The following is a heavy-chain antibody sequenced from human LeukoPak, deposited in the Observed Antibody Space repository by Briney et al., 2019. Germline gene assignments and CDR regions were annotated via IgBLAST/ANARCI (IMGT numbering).Heavy chain of an antibody. CDR3: ARVGTGTSGYFDY. CDR1: GFIVSSNY. J-gene: IGHJ4*02. D-gene: IGHD2-8*01. CDR2: IYSGGST. Sequence: PGGSLRLSCAASGFIVSSNYMSWVRQAPGKGLEWVSIIYSGGSTYYADSVKGRFTISRENSKNTVYLQMNSLRGEGTAMYYCARVGTGTSGYFDYWGQGALVTVSS. V-gene: IGHV3-53*01.